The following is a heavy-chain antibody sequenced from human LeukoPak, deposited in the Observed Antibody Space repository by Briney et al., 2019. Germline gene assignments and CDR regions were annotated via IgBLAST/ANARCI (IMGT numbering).Heavy chain of an antibody. CDR2: IYYSGST. Sequence: QPSETLSLTCTVSGGSISSSSYYWGWIRQPPGKGLEWIGSIYYSGSTYYNPSPKSRVTISVDTSKNQFSLKLGSVTAADTAVYYCANNHSYGHGGFDYWGQGTLVTVSS. CDR3: ANNHSYGHGGFDY. J-gene: IGHJ4*02. V-gene: IGHV4-39*01. D-gene: IGHD5-18*01. CDR1: GGSISSSSYY.